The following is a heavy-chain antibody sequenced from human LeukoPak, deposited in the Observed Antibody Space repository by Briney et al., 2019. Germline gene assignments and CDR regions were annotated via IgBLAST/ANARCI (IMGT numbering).Heavy chain of an antibody. Sequence: PSRTLSLTCTVSGGSISSGGYYWSWIRQHPGKGLEWIGYIYYSGSTYYNPSLKSRVTISVDTSKNQFSLKLSSVTAADTAVYYCAVRSYFTYCGGDCYSPWYFDLWGRGTLVTVSS. CDR1: GGSISSGGYY. CDR2: IYYSGST. CDR3: AVRSYFTYCGGDCYSPWYFDL. D-gene: IGHD2-21*02. V-gene: IGHV4-31*03. J-gene: IGHJ2*01.